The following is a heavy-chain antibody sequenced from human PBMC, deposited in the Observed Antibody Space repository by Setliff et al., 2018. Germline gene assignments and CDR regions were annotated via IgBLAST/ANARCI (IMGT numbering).Heavy chain of an antibody. CDR2: INHSGST. J-gene: IGHJ4*02. CDR1: GGPFSGYY. D-gene: IGHD3-3*01. CDR3: ARSPITIFGVVLHPLDY. Sequence: SETLSLTCAVYGGPFSGYYWSWIRQPPGKGLEWIGEINHSGSTNYNPSLKSRVTISVDTSKNQFSLKLSSVTAADTAVYYCARSPITIFGVVLHPLDYWGQGTLVTVS. V-gene: IGHV4-34*01.